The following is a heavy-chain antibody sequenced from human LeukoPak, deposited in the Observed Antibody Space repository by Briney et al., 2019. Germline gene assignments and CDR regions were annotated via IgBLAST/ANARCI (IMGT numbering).Heavy chain of an antibody. CDR1: GGSVSSGGYY. CDR2: IYYSGST. Sequence: SETLSLTCTVSGGSVSSGGYYWSWIRQPPGKGLEWIGYIYYSGSTNYNPSLKSRVTISVDTSKNQFSLKLSSVTAADTAVYYCARFDPLPHYFDYWGQGTLVTVSS. V-gene: IGHV4-61*08. CDR3: ARFDPLPHYFDY. D-gene: IGHD3-9*01. J-gene: IGHJ4*02.